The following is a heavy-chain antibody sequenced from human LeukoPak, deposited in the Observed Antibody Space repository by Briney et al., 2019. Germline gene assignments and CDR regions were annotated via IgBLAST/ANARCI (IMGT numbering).Heavy chain of an antibody. CDR1: GGTFSSYA. V-gene: IGHV1-69*05. D-gene: IGHD1-20*01. CDR2: IIPIFGTA. CDR3: ARETNNWDALHGY. Sequence: ASVKVSCKASGGTFSSYAISWVRQAPGQGLEWMGRIIPIFGTANYAQKFQGRVTITTDESTSTAYMELSSLRSEDTAVYYCARETNNWDALHGYWGQGTLVTVSS. J-gene: IGHJ4*02.